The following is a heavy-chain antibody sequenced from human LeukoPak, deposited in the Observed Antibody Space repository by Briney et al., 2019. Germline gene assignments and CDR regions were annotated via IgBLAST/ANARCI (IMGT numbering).Heavy chain of an antibody. CDR3: ARDGSGSYDPNFDY. CDR2: IIPILGIA. D-gene: IGHD3-10*01. CDR1: GGTFSSYA. Sequence: SVKVSCKASGGTFSSYAISWVRQAPGQGLEWMGRIIPILGIANYAQKFQGRVTITRDTSASTAYMELSSLRSEDTAVYYCARDGSGSYDPNFDYWGQGTLVTVSS. V-gene: IGHV1-69*04. J-gene: IGHJ4*02.